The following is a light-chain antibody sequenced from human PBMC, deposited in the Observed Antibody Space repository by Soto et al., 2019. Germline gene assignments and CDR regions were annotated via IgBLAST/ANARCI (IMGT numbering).Light chain of an antibody. CDR1: SSDVGGYNY. Sequence: LTQPPSASGSPGQSVTISCTGTSSDVGGYNYVSWYQQHPGKAPKLMIYEVSKRPSGVPDRFSGSKSGNTASLTVSGLQAEDEADYYCSSYAGSNGVFGTGTKVTVL. V-gene: IGLV2-8*01. J-gene: IGLJ1*01. CDR3: SSYAGSNGV. CDR2: EVS.